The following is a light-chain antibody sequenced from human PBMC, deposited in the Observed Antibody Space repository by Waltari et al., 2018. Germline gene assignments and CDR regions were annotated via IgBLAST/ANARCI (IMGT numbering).Light chain of an antibody. CDR1: SHNVGNQG. CDR2: RNN. Sequence: QAGLTQPPSVSEDLGQTATLTCTGSSHNVGNQGAAWLQQHQGHPPRLLSYRNNNRPSGISDSLHASMSGTTASLTIAGLQPEDEADDYGATWDSSLSALVCDGGARLTVL. CDR3: ATWDSSLSALV. V-gene: IGLV10-54*01. J-gene: IGLJ2*01.